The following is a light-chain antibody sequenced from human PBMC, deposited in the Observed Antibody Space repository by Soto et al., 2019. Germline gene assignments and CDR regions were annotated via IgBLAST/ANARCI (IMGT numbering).Light chain of an antibody. CDR3: QQYNSFSPWT. V-gene: IGKV1-5*01. CDR1: QSVGTW. CDR2: DAS. Sequence: DIQMTQSPSTLSASVGDTITIACRASQSVGTWLAWYQQRPGQAPKLLIYDASTLESGVPSRFSGSGSGTAFTLTISSLHPDDFATYYCQQYNSFSPWTFGQGTMAEI. J-gene: IGKJ1*01.